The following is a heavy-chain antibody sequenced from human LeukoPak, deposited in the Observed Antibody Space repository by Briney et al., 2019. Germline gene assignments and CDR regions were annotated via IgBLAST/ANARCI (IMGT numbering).Heavy chain of an antibody. V-gene: IGHV3-48*04. J-gene: IGHJ4*02. Sequence: GGSLRLSCEASGFTFSNYGMNWVRQAPGMGLEWVSYISGSGSIIYYADSVKGRFTISRDNAKKSLYLQMNSLRVEDTAVYYCARKSWFAFDYWGQGTLVTVSS. CDR1: GFTFSNYG. CDR2: ISGSGSII. CDR3: ARKSWFAFDY. D-gene: IGHD3-10*01.